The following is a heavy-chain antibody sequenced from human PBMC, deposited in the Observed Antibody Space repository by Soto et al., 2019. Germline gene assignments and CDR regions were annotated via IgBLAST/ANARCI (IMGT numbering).Heavy chain of an antibody. J-gene: IGHJ4*02. Sequence: PEXTLSLNCTRSGGSITSSYYWGWIRQPPGKGLEWIGSIYYSGSTYYNPSLKSRVTISVDTSKNQFSLKLSSVTAADTAVYYCATIPATTILTDYWGQGTLVTV. V-gene: IGHV4-39*01. CDR3: ATIPATTILTDY. CDR2: IYYSGST. D-gene: IGHD2-2*02. CDR1: GGSITSSYY.